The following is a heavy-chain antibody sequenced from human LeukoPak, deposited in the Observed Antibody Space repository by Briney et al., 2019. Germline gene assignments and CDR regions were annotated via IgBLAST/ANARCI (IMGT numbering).Heavy chain of an antibody. CDR2: ISGSGNGFSI. J-gene: IGHJ6*02. V-gene: IGHV3-64D*06. CDR1: GFVFTIYT. D-gene: IGHD5-24*01. Sequence: GGSLRLSCSASGFVFTIYTMYWVRQAPGKGPEYVSTISGSGNGFSIYYADSVKGRFTISRDNSKNIVYLQMNGLRSEDTAVYYCVREMATTVYYYYGMDVWGQGTTVTVSS. CDR3: VREMATTVYYYYGMDV.